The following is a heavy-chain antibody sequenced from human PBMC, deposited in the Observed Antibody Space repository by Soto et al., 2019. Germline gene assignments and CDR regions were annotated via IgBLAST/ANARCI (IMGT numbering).Heavy chain of an antibody. D-gene: IGHD1-26*01. J-gene: IGHJ4*02. Sequence: PVVLLRLSCGASEFTFSSYGMHWVRQAPGKGLEWVAVISYDGSIKYYADSVKGRFTISRDNSKNTLYLQMNSLRAEDTAVYYCAKVIVGATMADYWGQGTLVTVSS. CDR3: AKVIVGATMADY. CDR1: EFTFSSYG. CDR2: ISYDGSIK. V-gene: IGHV3-30*18.